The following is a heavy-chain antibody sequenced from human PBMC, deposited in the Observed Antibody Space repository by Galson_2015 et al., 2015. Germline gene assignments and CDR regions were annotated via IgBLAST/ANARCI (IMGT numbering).Heavy chain of an antibody. CDR2: IGTAGDT. Sequence: SLRLSCAASGFTFSSYDMHWVRQATGKGLEWVPAIGTAGDTYYPGSVKGRFTISRENAKNSLYLQMNSLRAGDTAVYYCARAELYDSSGYPSIDAFDIWGQGTMVTVSS. J-gene: IGHJ3*02. CDR3: ARAELYDSSGYPSIDAFDI. V-gene: IGHV3-13*01. D-gene: IGHD3-22*01. CDR1: GFTFSSYD.